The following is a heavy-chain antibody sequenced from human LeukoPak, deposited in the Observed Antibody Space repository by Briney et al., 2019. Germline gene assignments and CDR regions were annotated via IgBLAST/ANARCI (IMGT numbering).Heavy chain of an antibody. D-gene: IGHD1-26*01. CDR2: IYSGGSK. CDR3: ARDLRDSRGSYGSDY. V-gene: IGHV3-53*01. CDR1: GFTVSTNY. J-gene: IGHJ4*02. Sequence: GGSLRLSCAASGFTVSTNYMSWVRQAPGKGLEWVSVIYSGGSKHYADSVKGRFTISRDNSKNTLYLQMNNLRPEDTAVYFCARDLRDSRGSYGSDYWGQGTLVTVSS.